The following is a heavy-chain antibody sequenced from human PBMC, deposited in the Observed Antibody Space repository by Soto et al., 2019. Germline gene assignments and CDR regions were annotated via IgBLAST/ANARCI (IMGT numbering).Heavy chain of an antibody. D-gene: IGHD3-9*01. CDR2: IYYSGST. CDR1: GGSISSGDYY. Sequence: SETLSLTCTVSGGSISSGDYYWSWIRQPPGKGLEWIGYIYYSGSTYYNPSLKSRVTISVDTSKNQFSLKLSSVTAADTAVYYCARDILTGYKRKYYYGMDVWGQGTTVTGSS. V-gene: IGHV4-30-4*01. J-gene: IGHJ6*02. CDR3: ARDILTGYKRKYYYGMDV.